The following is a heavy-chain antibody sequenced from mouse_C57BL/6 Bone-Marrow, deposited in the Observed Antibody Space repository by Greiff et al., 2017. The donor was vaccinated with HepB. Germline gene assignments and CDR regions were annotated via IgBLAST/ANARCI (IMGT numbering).Heavy chain of an antibody. CDR2: IDPANGNT. Sequence: VQLQQSVAELVRPGASVKLSCTASGFNIKNTHMHWVKQRPEQGLEWIGRIDPANGNTKYAPKFQGKATITADTSSNTAYLQLSSLTSEDTAIYYCARYWDYFDYWGQGTTLTVSS. D-gene: IGHD4-1*01. J-gene: IGHJ2*01. CDR1: GFNIKNTH. CDR3: ARYWDYFDY. V-gene: IGHV14-3*01.